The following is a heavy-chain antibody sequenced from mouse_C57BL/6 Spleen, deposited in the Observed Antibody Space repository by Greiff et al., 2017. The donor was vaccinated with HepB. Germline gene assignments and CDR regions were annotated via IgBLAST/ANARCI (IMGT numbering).Heavy chain of an antibody. D-gene: IGHD2-5*01. CDR3: ARQDYSNYVFDY. CDR1: GFTFSDYY. CDR2: ISNGGGST. J-gene: IGHJ2*01. V-gene: IGHV5-12*01. Sequence: EVKLMESGGGLVQPGGSLKLSCAASGFTFSDYYMYWVRQTPEKRLEWVAYISNGGGSTYYPDTVKGRFTISRDNAKNTLYLQMSRLKSEDTAMYYCARQDYSNYVFDYWGQGTTLTVSS.